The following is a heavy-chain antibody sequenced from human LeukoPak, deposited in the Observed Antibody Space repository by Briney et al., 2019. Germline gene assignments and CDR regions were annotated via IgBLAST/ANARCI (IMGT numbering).Heavy chain of an antibody. J-gene: IGHJ4*02. CDR2: VFHTGIT. CDR1: GFRISRTHF. V-gene: IGHV4-38-2*01. D-gene: IGHD6-19*01. Sequence: SETLSLTCVVSGFRISRTHFWGWIRQAPGKEMEWLGSVFHTGITYYNPSVRGRVTISVDTSNNQFSLNLYPATAADTAVYYCARVAAGNTMFDFWGRGTLVAVSS. CDR3: ARVAAGNTMFDF.